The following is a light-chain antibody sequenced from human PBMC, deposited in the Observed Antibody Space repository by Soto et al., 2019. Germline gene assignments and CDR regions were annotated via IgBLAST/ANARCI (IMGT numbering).Light chain of an antibody. V-gene: IGLV2-14*01. CDR2: DVS. CDR3: CSYTTSNTRQIV. J-gene: IGLJ1*01. CDR1: SSDVGVYNY. Sequence: QSALTQPASVSGSPGQSITISCTGTSSDVGVYNYVSWYQQHPGKAPKFMIYDVSNRPSGVSNRFSGSKSGNTASLTISGLQAEDEDEDYCCSYTTSNTRQIVFGTGTKLTVL.